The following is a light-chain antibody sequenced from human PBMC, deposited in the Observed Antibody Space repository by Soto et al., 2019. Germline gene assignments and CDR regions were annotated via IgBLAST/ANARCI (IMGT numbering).Light chain of an antibody. V-gene: IGKV3-20*01. CDR2: GVS. CDR3: QQYGSSPLIT. Sequence: EIVLTQSPGTLCLSPGQRPTLSCTSSQRLSASDIAWYQQKPGQAPKFLIYGVSSRATGIPDRFSGRGSGTDFTLTISRLEPEDFAVYHCQQYGSSPLITFGQGTRLEIK. CDR1: QRLSASD. J-gene: IGKJ5*01.